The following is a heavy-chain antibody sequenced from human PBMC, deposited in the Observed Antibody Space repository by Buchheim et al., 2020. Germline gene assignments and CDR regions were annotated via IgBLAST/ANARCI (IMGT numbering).Heavy chain of an antibody. Sequence: QVQLQESGPGLVKPSQTLSLTCTVSGGSISSGSYYWSWIRQPAGKGLEWIGRIYTSGSTNYNPSLKSRVTISVDTSKNQFSLKLSSVTAADTAVYYRARASSNDFWSGYHYYYYGMDVWGQGTT. D-gene: IGHD3-3*01. CDR2: IYTSGST. J-gene: IGHJ6*02. V-gene: IGHV4-61*02. CDR1: GGSISSGSYY. CDR3: ARASSNDFWSGYHYYYYGMDV.